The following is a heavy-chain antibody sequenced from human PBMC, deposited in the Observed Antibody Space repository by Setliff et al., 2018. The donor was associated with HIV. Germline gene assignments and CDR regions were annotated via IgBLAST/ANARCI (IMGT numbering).Heavy chain of an antibody. Sequence: LSCAASGFTFNSYAMSWVRQAPGKGLEWVSRISGSGDSTNYADSVKGRFTISRDSSKNTLYLQMNSLRAEDTAVYFCAKQDYYDSSGYSDWGQGALVTVSS. J-gene: IGHJ4*02. V-gene: IGHV3-23*01. CDR3: AKQDYYDSSGYSD. D-gene: IGHD3-22*01. CDR1: GFTFNSYA. CDR2: ISGSGDST.